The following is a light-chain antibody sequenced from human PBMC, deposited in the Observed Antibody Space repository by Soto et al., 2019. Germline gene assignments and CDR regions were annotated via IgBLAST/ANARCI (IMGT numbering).Light chain of an antibody. Sequence: EIVMTQSPATLSVSPGERATLSCRASQSVSSNLAWYQQKPGQAPRLLIYGASTRATGIPARFSGSGSGTEFTLTISSLQSEDFAVYYCQQYNNWPLRWTTFGQGTKVEIK. CDR2: GAS. CDR1: QSVSSN. V-gene: IGKV3-15*01. J-gene: IGKJ1*01. CDR3: QQYNNWPLRWTT.